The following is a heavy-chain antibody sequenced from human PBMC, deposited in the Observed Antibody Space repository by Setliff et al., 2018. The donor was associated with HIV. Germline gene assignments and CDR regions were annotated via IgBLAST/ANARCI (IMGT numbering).Heavy chain of an antibody. CDR1: GFTVSSDY. V-gene: IGHV3-53*01. CDR2: IYGGAST. J-gene: IGHJ6*03. Sequence: GGSLRLSCAASGFTVSSDYMSWVRQAPGKGLEWLSTIYGGASTYYADSVKGRFTISRDNSKSTLYLQMNSLRAEDTATYYCARGTDYDLWTYYYYMDVWGKGTTVTVSS. D-gene: IGHD3-3*01. CDR3: ARGTDYDLWTYYYYMDV.